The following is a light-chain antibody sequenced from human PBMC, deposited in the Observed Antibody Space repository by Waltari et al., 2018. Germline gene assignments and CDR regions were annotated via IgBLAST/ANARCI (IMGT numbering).Light chain of an antibody. Sequence: QSALTQSASVSGSPGQSVTISCTGTSSDVGSSNSVSWYQDHPGQGPKVIIYDVSDRPSGVSARFSGSKSGNTASLTISGLQAEDEADYYCSSESSDKVVLFGGGTKVTVL. CDR2: DVS. V-gene: IGLV2-14*03. CDR3: SSESSDKVVL. CDR1: SSDVGSSNS. J-gene: IGLJ3*02.